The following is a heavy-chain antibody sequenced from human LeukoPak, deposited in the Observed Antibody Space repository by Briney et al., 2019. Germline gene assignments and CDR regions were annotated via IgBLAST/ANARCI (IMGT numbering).Heavy chain of an antibody. D-gene: IGHD3-10*01. Sequence: GGSLRLSCAASGFTFSSYGVSWVRQAPGKGLEWVSAIGGRDGSTYYADSVKGRFTISRDNSKNTLYVQMNSLRAEDTAVYYCAKGHYYGSGSLDYWGQGTLVTVSS. V-gene: IGHV3-23*01. CDR1: GFTFSSYG. CDR2: IGGRDGST. J-gene: IGHJ4*02. CDR3: AKGHYYGSGSLDY.